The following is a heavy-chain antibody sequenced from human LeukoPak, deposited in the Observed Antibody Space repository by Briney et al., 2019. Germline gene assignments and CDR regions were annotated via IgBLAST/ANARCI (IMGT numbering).Heavy chain of an antibody. CDR2: IYTSGST. Sequence: PSETLSLTCTVSGGSISSYYWSWVRQPAGKGLEWIGRIYTSGSTNYNPSLKSRVPISVHPSKNQFSLKLSSVTAADTAVYYCARICKKWFADPDYFDYWGQGTLVTVSS. J-gene: IGHJ4*02. CDR3: ARICKKWFADPDYFDY. D-gene: IGHD3-10*01. V-gene: IGHV4-4*07. CDR1: GGSISSYY.